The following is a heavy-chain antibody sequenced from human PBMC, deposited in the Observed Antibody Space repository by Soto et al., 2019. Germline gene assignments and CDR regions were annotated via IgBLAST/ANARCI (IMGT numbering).Heavy chain of an antibody. CDR1: GYTFTSYA. Sequence: QVQLVQSGAEVKKPGASVKVSCKASGYTFTSYAMHWVRQAPGQRLEWTGWINAGNGNTKYSQKFQGRVTITRDTSASTAYMERSSLRSEDTAVYYCARMSGGYSSGWYGGWGQGTLVTVSS. CDR2: INAGNGNT. J-gene: IGHJ4*02. D-gene: IGHD6-19*01. CDR3: ARMSGGYSSGWYGG. V-gene: IGHV1-3*01.